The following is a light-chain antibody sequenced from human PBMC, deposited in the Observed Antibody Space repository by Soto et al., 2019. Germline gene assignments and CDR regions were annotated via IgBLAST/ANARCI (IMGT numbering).Light chain of an antibody. CDR2: GPS. CDR3: QQFGSAPRT. V-gene: IGKV3-20*01. J-gene: IGKJ1*01. Sequence: EILLTQSPATLPVSPGERATLSCRASQSVGSNLAWYQQKPGQAPRLLIYGPSNRATGVPDRFIGGGSGTDFTLTISTLEPEDFAVYYCQQFGSAPRTFGQGTKGDIK. CDR1: QSVGSN.